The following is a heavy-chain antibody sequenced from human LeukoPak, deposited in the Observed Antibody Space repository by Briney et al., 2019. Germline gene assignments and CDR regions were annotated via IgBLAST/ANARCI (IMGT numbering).Heavy chain of an antibody. CDR2: ISSSSSYI. Sequence: GGSLRLSCAASGFTFSSYGMHWVRQAPGKGLEWVSSISSSSSYIYYADSVKGRFTISRDNAKNSLYLQMSSLRAEDTAVYYCARDLGPGTTSAYYYYGMDVWGQGTTVTVSS. J-gene: IGHJ6*02. CDR1: GFTFSSYG. CDR3: ARDLGPGTTSAYYYYGMDV. D-gene: IGHD1-7*01. V-gene: IGHV3-21*01.